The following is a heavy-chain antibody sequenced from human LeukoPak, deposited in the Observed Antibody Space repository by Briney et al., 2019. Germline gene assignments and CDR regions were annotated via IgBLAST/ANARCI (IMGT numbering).Heavy chain of an antibody. CDR1: GFTFSSYS. D-gene: IGHD6-13*01. CDR3: ARDRTAAAGMDRLDY. J-gene: IGHJ4*02. CDR2: ISSSSSYI. V-gene: IGHV3-21*01. Sequence: GGSLRLSCAASGFTFSSYSMNWVRQAPGKGLEWVSSISSSSSYIYYADSVKGRFTISRDNAKNSLYLQMNSLRAEDTAVYYCARDRTAAAGMDRLDYWGQGTLVTVSS.